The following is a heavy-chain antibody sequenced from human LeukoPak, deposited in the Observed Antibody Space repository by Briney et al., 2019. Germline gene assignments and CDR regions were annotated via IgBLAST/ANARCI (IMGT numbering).Heavy chain of an antibody. CDR3: AKDRDDYVWGSYLGAFDI. J-gene: IGHJ3*02. Sequence: GGSLRLSCAASGFTFNTYAMSWVRQAPGKGLEWVSAISDSGGSAYYADSVKGRFTISRDNSKNTLYLQMNSLRAEDTAVFYCAKDRDDYVWGSYLGAFDIWGQGTMVTVSS. CDR2: ISDSGGSA. V-gene: IGHV3-23*01. CDR1: GFTFNTYA. D-gene: IGHD3-16*01.